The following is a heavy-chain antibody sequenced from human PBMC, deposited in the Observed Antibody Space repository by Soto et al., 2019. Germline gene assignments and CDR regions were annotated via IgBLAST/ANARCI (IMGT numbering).Heavy chain of an antibody. CDR3: ARTLNRHYYDSSGCFDY. CDR1: GGSISSGGYY. D-gene: IGHD3-22*01. V-gene: IGHV4-31*02. J-gene: IGHJ4*02. CDR2: IYYSGST. Sequence: SETLSLTCTVSGGSISSGGYYWSWIRQHPGKGLEWIGYIYYSGSTYYNPSLKSRVTISVDTSKNQFSLKLSSVNAADTAVYYCARTLNRHYYDSSGCFDYWGQGTLVTVSS.